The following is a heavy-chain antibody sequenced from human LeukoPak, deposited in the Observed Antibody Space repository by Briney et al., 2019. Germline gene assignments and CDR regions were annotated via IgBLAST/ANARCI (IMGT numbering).Heavy chain of an antibody. CDR1: GFTFSSYA. CDR2: ISGSGGST. D-gene: IGHD3-3*01. J-gene: IGHJ4*02. V-gene: IGHV3-23*01. Sequence: GGSLRLSCAAPGFTFSSYAMSWVRLAPGKGLEWVSAISGSGGSTYYADSVKGRFTISRDNSKNTLYLQMNSLRAEDTAVYYCARSSITIFGVVEGLDYWGQGTLVTVSS. CDR3: ARSSITIFGVVEGLDY.